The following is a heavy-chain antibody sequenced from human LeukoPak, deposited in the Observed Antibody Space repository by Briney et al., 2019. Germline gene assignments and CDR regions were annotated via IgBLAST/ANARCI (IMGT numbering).Heavy chain of an antibody. CDR1: GFRFSDFG. D-gene: IGHD2-15*01. J-gene: IGHJ4*02. V-gene: IGHV3-48*01. CDR3: ARRIREGYCSGGNCYSFGY. Sequence: GGSLRLSCTASGFRFSDFGMNWVRQAPGKGLEWVSHITSSSSNINYADSVKGRFTTSRDNAKNSLYLQMNSLRAEDTAVYFCARRIREGYCSGGNCYSFGYWGQGALVTVTS. CDR2: ITSSSSNI.